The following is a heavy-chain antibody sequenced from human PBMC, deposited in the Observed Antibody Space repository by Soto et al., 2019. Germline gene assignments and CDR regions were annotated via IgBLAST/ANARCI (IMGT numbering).Heavy chain of an antibody. D-gene: IGHD3-22*01. Sequence: PSETLSLTCNVSGASINTYYWSWIRQPPQKGLEWIGYIFHRGSTTYNPSLKSRVTISIDASKKYFSLRLNSVTAADTAVYYCARVRNSRHIDYWGQGIRVTVSS. J-gene: IGHJ4*02. CDR2: IFHRGST. CDR1: GASINTYY. CDR3: ARVRNSRHIDY. V-gene: IGHV4-59*12.